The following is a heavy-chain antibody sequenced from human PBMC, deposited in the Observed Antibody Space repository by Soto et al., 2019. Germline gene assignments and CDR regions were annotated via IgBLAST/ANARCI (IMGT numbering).Heavy chain of an antibody. V-gene: IGHV1-18*01. CDR1: GYTFTSYG. CDR3: ARDLPGYYDFWSGRRWFDP. CDR2: ISAYNGNT. Sequence: ASVKVSCKASGYTFTSYGISWVRQAPGQGLEWMGWISAYNGNTNYAQKLQGRVTMTTDTSTSTAYMELRSLRSDDTAVYYCARDLPGYYDFWSGRRWFDPWGQGTLVTVSS. D-gene: IGHD3-3*01. J-gene: IGHJ5*02.